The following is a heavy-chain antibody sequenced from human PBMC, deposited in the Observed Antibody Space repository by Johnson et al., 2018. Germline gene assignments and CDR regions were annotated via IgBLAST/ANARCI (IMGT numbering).Heavy chain of an antibody. D-gene: IGHD3-3*01. J-gene: IGHJ6*02. CDR1: GFTFSSYA. V-gene: IGHV3-23*04. CDR3: AKDKDIDPYDFWTPWGMDV. Sequence: EVQLVESGGGLVQPGGSLRLACAASGFTFSSYAMTWLRQAPGKGLEWVSVIGAVGGSTYYADPVKGRFTISRDNSRNTLYLQMNSLRAEDTAVYYCAKDKDIDPYDFWTPWGMDVWGQGTTVTVSS. CDR2: IGAVGGST.